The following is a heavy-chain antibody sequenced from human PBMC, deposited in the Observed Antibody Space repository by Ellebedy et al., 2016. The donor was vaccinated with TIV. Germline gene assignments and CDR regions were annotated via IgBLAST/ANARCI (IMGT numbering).Heavy chain of an antibody. V-gene: IGHV5-51*01. CDR1: GAISPNYF. D-gene: IGHD7-27*01. J-gene: IGHJ4*02. CDR3: ARSGPNWGDLDS. CDR2: IYLSDSDT. Sequence: GESLKISXKVSGAISPNYFIAWVRQMPGKGLEWMGNIYLSDSDTRYSPSFEGQVTISADESTNNAFLQWNSLKASDTGIYYCARSGPNWGDLDSWGQGTLLIVSS.